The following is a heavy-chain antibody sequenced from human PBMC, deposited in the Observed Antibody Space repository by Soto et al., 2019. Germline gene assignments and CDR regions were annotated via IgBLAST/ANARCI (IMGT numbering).Heavy chain of an antibody. D-gene: IGHD1-26*01. CDR3: ARDVGAIDY. Sequence: GGSLRLSCAASGFAFSVYSMNWVRQAPGKGLEWISYISSGGFTMNYADSVKGRFTISRDNVKNSLYLEMSSLRDGDTAVYYCARDVGAIDYWGQGTRVTVSS. CDR1: GFAFSVYS. V-gene: IGHV3-48*02. CDR2: ISSGGFTM. J-gene: IGHJ4*02.